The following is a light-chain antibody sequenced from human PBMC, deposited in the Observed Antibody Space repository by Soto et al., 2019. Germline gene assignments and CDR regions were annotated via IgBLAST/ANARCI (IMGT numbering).Light chain of an antibody. V-gene: IGKV1-5*03. J-gene: IGKJ4*01. Sequence: DIQMTQSPSTLSASVGDRVTITCRASQSISTSLAWYQQKPGKPPNLLIYKASSLQSGVPSRFSGSGSGTEFTLTISSLRPDDFATYYCHQYNGFPLTFGGGTKVDIK. CDR2: KAS. CDR3: HQYNGFPLT. CDR1: QSISTS.